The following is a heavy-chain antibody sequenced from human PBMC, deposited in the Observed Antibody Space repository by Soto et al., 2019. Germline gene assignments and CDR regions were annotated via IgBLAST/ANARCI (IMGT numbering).Heavy chain of an antibody. D-gene: IGHD6-19*01. V-gene: IGHV3-23*01. Sequence: GGSLRLSCAASGFTFSSYAMSWVRQAPGKGLEWVSAISGSGGSTYYADSVKGRFTISRDNSKNTLYLQMNSLRAEDTAVYYCAKIKVPIIEVAGPFDYWGQGTLVTVSS. J-gene: IGHJ4*02. CDR1: GFTFSSYA. CDR3: AKIKVPIIEVAGPFDY. CDR2: ISGSGGST.